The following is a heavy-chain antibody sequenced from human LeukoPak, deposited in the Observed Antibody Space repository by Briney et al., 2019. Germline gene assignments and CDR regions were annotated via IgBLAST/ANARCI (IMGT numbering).Heavy chain of an antibody. CDR1: GGSISSYY. Sequence: PSETLSLTCTVSGGSISSYYWSWLRQPPGKGLEWIGYIYYSGSTNYNPSLKSRVTISVDTSKNQFSLKLSSVTAADTAVYYCARGVVTTNLDYFDYWGQGTLVTVSS. CDR2: IYYSGST. V-gene: IGHV4-59*01. J-gene: IGHJ4*02. CDR3: ARGVVTTNLDYFDY. D-gene: IGHD5-12*01.